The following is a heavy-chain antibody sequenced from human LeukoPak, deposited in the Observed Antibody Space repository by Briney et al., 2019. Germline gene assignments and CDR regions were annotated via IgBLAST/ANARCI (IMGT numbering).Heavy chain of an antibody. CDR3: ARGVRFSGPPNY. CDR2: ISYDGSNK. CDR1: GFTFSAAG. Sequence: GGSLRPSCAASGFTFSAAGMHWVRQAPGKGLEWVAVISYDGSNKYYADSVKGRFTISRDNSKNTLYLQMNSLRAEDTAVYYCARGVRFSGPPNYWGQGTLVTVSS. D-gene: IGHD1-26*01. J-gene: IGHJ4*02. V-gene: IGHV3-30*19.